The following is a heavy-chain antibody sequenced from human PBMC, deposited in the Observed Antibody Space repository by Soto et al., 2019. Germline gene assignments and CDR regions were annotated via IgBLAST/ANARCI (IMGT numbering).Heavy chain of an antibody. CDR2: INPNSGGT. CDR1: GYTFTGYY. Sequence: ASVKVSCKASGYTFTGYYMHWVRQAPGQGLEWMGWINPNSGGTNYAQKFQGWVTMTRDTSISTAYMELSRLRSDDTAVYYCARNEAECSSTSCYTFPYYYYYGMDVWGQGTTVTVSS. V-gene: IGHV1-2*04. CDR3: ARNEAECSSTSCYTFPYYYYYGMDV. D-gene: IGHD2-2*02. J-gene: IGHJ6*02.